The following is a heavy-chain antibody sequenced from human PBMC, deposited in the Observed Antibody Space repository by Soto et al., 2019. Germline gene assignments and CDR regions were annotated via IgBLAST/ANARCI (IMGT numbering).Heavy chain of an antibody. CDR1: GFTFSSYW. Sequence: GGSLRLSCAASGFTFSSYWMSWVRQAPGKGLEWVAHITEDGSEKYYVDSVKGRFTISRDNAKNSLYLQMNSLRAEDTAVYYCARASLVVATDYWGQGTLVTVSS. CDR2: ITEDGSEK. J-gene: IGHJ4*02. D-gene: IGHD2-21*01. CDR3: ARASLVVATDY. V-gene: IGHV3-7*04.